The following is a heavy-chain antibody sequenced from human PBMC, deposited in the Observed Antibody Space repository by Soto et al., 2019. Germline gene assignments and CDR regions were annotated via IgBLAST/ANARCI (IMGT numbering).Heavy chain of an antibody. Sequence: QVQLVQSGAEVKKPGSSVKVSCKASGGTFSSYTISWVRQAPGQGLEWMGRIIPILGIANYAQKFQGRVTITADKSTSTDYMELSSLRSDDTAVYYCARDQEGEIISSGAWGGGSCPYWGQGTLVTVSS. CDR3: ARDQEGEIISSGAWGGGSCPY. D-gene: IGHD2-15*01. CDR2: IIPILGIA. V-gene: IGHV1-69*08. J-gene: IGHJ4*02. CDR1: GGTFSSYT.